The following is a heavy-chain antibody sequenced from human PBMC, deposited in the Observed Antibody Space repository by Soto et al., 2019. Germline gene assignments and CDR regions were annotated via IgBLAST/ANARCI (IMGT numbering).Heavy chain of an antibody. Sequence: EVWLVESGGGLVQPGGSLRLSCAASGFTFRDYWMHWVRQVPGMGLACVSRIDHSGSDTYYADSVKGRFTVSRDNDRSTLYLQLNRLRVDDTGIYYCLSGTPQWPGMDFWGQGTTVTVS. V-gene: IGHV3-74*01. CDR2: IDHSGSDT. J-gene: IGHJ6*02. D-gene: IGHD6-19*01. CDR3: LSGTPQWPGMDF. CDR1: GFTFRDYW.